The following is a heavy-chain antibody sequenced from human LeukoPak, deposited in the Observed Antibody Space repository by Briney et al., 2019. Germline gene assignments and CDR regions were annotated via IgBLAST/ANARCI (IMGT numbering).Heavy chain of an antibody. CDR3: ARAAGYNYEGYFDF. J-gene: IGHJ4*02. CDR2: IYYSGST. D-gene: IGHD5-24*01. V-gene: IGHV4-59*01. Sequence: PSETLFLTCTVSGGSISGYYWSWIRQPPGKGLEWIGNIYYSGSTNYNPSLKSRVTISVDTSKNQFSLQLSSVTAADTAVYYCARAAGYNYEGYFDFWGQGTLVTVSS. CDR1: GGSISGYY.